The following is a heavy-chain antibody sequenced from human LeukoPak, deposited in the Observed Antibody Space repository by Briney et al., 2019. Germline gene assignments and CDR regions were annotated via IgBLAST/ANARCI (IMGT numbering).Heavy chain of an antibody. CDR1: GGTFSSYA. J-gene: IGHJ4*02. D-gene: IGHD3-22*01. CDR2: IIPILGTA. V-gene: IGHV1-69*05. Sequence: GASVKVSCKASGGTFSSYAISWVRQAPGQGLEWMGGIIPILGTANYAQKFQGRVTITTDESTSTAYMELSSLRSEDTAVYYCAREGHETYYYDSSGYYYPYWGQGTLVTVSS. CDR3: AREGHETYYYDSSGYYYPY.